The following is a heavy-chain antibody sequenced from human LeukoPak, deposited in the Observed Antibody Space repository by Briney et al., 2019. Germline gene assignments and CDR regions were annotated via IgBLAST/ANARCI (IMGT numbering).Heavy chain of an antibody. CDR3: AKDHSSDSSALDY. J-gene: IGHJ4*02. CDR2: ISGSGGSA. V-gene: IGHV3-23*01. Sequence: GGSLRLSCAASGFTFSSYAMSWVRQAPGKGLEWVSGISGSGGSAYYADSVKGRFTISRDNSKNTLYVQMKSLRAEDTAVYYCAKDHSSDSSALDYWGQGTLVTVSS. CDR1: GFTFSSYA. D-gene: IGHD3-22*01.